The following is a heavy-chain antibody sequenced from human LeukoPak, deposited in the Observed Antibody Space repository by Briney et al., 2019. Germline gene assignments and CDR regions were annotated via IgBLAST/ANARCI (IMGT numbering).Heavy chain of an antibody. V-gene: IGHV1-18*01. CDR3: ARDGNYFYYMDV. CDR2: INAYNGYT. D-gene: IGHD1-1*01. Sequence: GASVKVSCKASGYTYISYGISWVRQAPGQGLEWMGWINAYNGYTNYAQKVQGRVTMTRDTSTSTAYMELRSLRSDDTAVYYCARDGNYFYYMDVWGKGTTVTVSS. CDR1: GYTYISYG. J-gene: IGHJ6*03.